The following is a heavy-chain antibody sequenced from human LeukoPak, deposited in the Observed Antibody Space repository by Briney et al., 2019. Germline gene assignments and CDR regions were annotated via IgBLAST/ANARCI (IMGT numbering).Heavy chain of an antibody. J-gene: IGHJ4*02. CDR1: GGSISSYY. D-gene: IGHD3-10*01. Sequence: SETLSLTCTVSGGSISSYYWSWIRQPPGKGLEWIGYIYYSGSTNYNPSLKSRVTISVDTSKSQFSLKLTSVTAADTAVYYCARSPYYYGSGTSLSTYYFDYWGQGTLVTVSS. CDR3: ARSPYYYGSGTSLSTYYFDY. V-gene: IGHV4-59*01. CDR2: IYYSGST.